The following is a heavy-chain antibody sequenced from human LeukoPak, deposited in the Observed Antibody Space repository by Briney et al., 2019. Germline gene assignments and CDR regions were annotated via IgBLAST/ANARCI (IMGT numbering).Heavy chain of an antibody. CDR3: AKVAGYYFYMDV. CDR1: GFTFSSYW. Sequence: PGGSLRLSCAASGFTFSSYWMHWVRQAPGKGLVWASRINSDGSSTAYADSVKGRFTISRDNAKNTLYLQMNSLRAEDTAVYYCAKVAGYYFYMDVWGKGTTVTVSS. V-gene: IGHV3-74*01. J-gene: IGHJ6*03. D-gene: IGHD6-19*01. CDR2: INSDGSST.